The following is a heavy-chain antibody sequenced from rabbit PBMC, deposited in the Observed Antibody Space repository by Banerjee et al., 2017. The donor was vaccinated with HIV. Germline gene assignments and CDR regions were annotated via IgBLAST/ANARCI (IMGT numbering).Heavy chain of an antibody. CDR1: GFSFSSYW. Sequence: QEQLEESGGDLVKPEGSLTLTCTASGFSFSSYWIYWVRQAPGKGLEWIACIYSGSSGRIAYANWAKGRFTISKTSSTTVTLQMTSLTAADTATYFCARDGGYADYGYALNLWGPGTLVTVS. CDR3: ARDGGYADYGYALNL. CDR2: IYSGSSGRI. J-gene: IGHJ4*01. D-gene: IGHD6-1*01. V-gene: IGHV1S45*01.